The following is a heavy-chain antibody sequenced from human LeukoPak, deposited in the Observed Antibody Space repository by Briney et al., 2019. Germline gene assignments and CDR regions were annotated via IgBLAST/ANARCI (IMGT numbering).Heavy chain of an antibody. J-gene: IGHJ3*02. D-gene: IGHD3-10*01. CDR2: IYSGGYT. CDR3: ARIKTMIPGVNAFDI. Sequence: QAGGSLRLSCATSGLTVSSNYMNWVRHAPGKGLEWVSVIYSGGYTYYADSVKGRFTISRDNSRNTLNLQMNSQRAEDTAVYYCARIKTMIPGVNAFDIWGQGTMVTISS. CDR1: GLTVSSNY. V-gene: IGHV3-53*01.